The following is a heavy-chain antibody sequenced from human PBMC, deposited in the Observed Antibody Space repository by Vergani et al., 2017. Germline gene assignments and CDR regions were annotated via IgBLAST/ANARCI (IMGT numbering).Heavy chain of an antibody. Sequence: EVQLVESGGGLVKPGGSLRLSCAASGFTFSSYAMSWVRQAPGKGLEWVSAISGSGGSTYYADSVKGRVTISRDNSKNSLYLQMNSLRAEDTAVYYCARPEFGYMDVWGKGTTVTVSS. J-gene: IGHJ6*03. V-gene: IGHV3-23*04. CDR2: ISGSGGST. CDR3: ARPEFGYMDV. CDR1: GFTFSSYA. D-gene: IGHD1-14*01.